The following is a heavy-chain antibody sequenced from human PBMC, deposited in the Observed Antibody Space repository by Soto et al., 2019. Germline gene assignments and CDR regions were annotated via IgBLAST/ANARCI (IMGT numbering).Heavy chain of an antibody. V-gene: IGHV1-18*04. CDR3: ARVMGAPGRADY. Sequence: QVQLVQSGAEVKKPGASVKVSCKASGYTFTSYGISWVRQAPGQGLAWMGWISAYNGNTNYAQKLQGRVTMTTDTATSKAYMELRSLRSDDTAVSYCARVMGAPGRADYWGQGNLVTVSS. CDR1: GYTFTSYG. CDR2: ISAYNGNT. J-gene: IGHJ4*02. D-gene: IGHD1-26*01.